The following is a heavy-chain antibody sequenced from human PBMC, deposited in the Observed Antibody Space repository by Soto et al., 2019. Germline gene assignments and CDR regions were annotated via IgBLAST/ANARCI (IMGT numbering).Heavy chain of an antibody. Sequence: PGGSLRLSCAASGFTVSSNYMSSVRQAPGKGLEWVSVIYSGGSTYYADSVKGRFTISRDNSKNTLYLQMNSLRAEDTAVYYCASGWGYSGYDLPSWGQGTLVTVSS. CDR3: ASGWGYSGYDLPS. CDR2: IYSGGST. J-gene: IGHJ5*02. CDR1: GFTVSSNY. D-gene: IGHD5-12*01. V-gene: IGHV3-66*01.